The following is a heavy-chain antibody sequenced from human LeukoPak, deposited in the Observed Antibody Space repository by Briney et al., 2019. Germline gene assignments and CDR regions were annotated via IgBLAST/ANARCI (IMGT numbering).Heavy chain of an antibody. D-gene: IGHD3-3*01. J-gene: IGHJ4*02. CDR2: IRSKAYGRTT. Sequence: GRSLTLSCTASGFTFGDYAMSWVRQAPGKGLEWVGFIRSKAYGRTTASAACLEGRFTISRDDSTSIAYLQMTSRETAVTDVYDCTRGGPNEYDFWSGYYNPSDYRGQGTLVTVSS. V-gene: IGHV3-49*04. CDR3: TRGGPNEYDFWSGYYNPSDY. CDR1: GFTFGDYA.